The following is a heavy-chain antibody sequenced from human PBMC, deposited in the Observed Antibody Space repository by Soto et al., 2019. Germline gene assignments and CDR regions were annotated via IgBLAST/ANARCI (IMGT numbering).Heavy chain of an antibody. J-gene: IGHJ3*02. CDR1: GYTFTFRY. D-gene: IGHD5-18*01. CDR3: ARSPFAGYDAFDI. CDR2: ITPFKSDT. Sequence: SVKVSCKASGYTFTFRYLHWVRQAPGQALEWMGWITPFKSDTNYAQKFQDRVTITRDRSVSTAYMELSNLRSDDTAMYYCARSPFAGYDAFDIWGQATMVIVS. V-gene: IGHV1-45*02.